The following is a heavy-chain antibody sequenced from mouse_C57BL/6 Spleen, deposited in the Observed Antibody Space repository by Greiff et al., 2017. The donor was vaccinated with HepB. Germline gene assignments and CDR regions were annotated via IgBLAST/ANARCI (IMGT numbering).Heavy chain of an antibody. Sequence: EVKLMESGPELVKPGASVKMSCKASGYTFTDYNMHWVKQSHGKSLEWIGYINPNNGGTSYNQKFKGKATLTVNKSSSTAYMELRSLTSEDSAVYYCARDSNYYAWFAYWGQGTLVTVSA. CDR2: INPNNGGT. D-gene: IGHD2-5*01. J-gene: IGHJ3*01. V-gene: IGHV1-22*01. CDR1: GYTFTDYN. CDR3: ARDSNYYAWFAY.